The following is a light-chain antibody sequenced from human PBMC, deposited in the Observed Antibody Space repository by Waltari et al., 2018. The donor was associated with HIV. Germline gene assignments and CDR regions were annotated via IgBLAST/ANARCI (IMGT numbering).Light chain of an antibody. CDR1: SSNIGPIHD. V-gene: IGLV1-40*01. J-gene: IGLJ2*01. Sequence: QSVLTQPPSVSGSPGQSVTISCTGSSSNIGPIHDVHWYQQVPGTDTHILIYCNSNRPSGVPDRCSGSKSGTSASLAIAGRQAEDEADYYCQSYDTSLSGVVFGGGTKLTVL. CDR2: CNS. CDR3: QSYDTSLSGVV.